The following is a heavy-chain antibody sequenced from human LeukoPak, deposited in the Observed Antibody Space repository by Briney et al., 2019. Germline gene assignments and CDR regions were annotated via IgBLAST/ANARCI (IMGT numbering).Heavy chain of an antibody. D-gene: IGHD1-7*01. CDR3: ARDRITGTTSWFDP. Sequence: SVKVSCKASGYTFTSYAISWVRQAPGQGLEWMGGIIPIFGTANYAQKFQGRVTITTDESTSTAYMELSSLRSEDTAVYYCARDRITGTTSWFDPWGQGTLVTVSS. J-gene: IGHJ5*02. CDR1: GYTFTSYA. CDR2: IIPIFGTA. V-gene: IGHV1-69*05.